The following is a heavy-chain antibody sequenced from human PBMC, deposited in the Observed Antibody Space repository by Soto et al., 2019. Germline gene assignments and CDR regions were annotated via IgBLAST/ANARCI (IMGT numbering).Heavy chain of an antibody. V-gene: IGHV1-2*02. Sequence: ASVKVSCKASGYTFTGYYMHWVRQAPGQGLEWMGWINPNSGGTNYAQKFQGRVTMTRDTSISTAYMEQSRLRSDDTAVYYCARDGRFLEWLPPPELYYYYGMDVWGQGTTVTVSS. D-gene: IGHD3-3*01. J-gene: IGHJ6*02. CDR1: GYTFTGYY. CDR3: ARDGRFLEWLPPPELYYYYGMDV. CDR2: INPNSGGT.